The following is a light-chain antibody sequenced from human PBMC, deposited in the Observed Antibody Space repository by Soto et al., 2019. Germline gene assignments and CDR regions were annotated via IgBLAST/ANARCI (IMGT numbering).Light chain of an antibody. Sequence: EIVMTQSPATLSVSPGERATLSCRASQSVSSNLAWYQQKPGQAPRLLIYGASTRATGMRARFCGSGSGTEFTLTISSLQFEDFAVYYCQQYNNWPTFGQGTK. J-gene: IGKJ1*01. CDR1: QSVSSN. CDR3: QQYNNWPT. V-gene: IGKV3-15*01. CDR2: GAS.